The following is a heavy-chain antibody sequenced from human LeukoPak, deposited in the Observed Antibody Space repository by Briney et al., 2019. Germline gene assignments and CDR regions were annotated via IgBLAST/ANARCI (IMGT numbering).Heavy chain of an antibody. D-gene: IGHD3-10*02. CDR3: AKDRNVGLDAIDI. CDR1: GFSFRSSA. J-gene: IGHJ3*02. V-gene: IGHV3-23*01. Sequence: PGGSLRLSCAASGFSFRSSAMSWVRQAPGEGLVWVSRIKPDGSSTGYADSVKGRFTISRDNSKNMLYLQMNSLRPEDTAVYYCAKDRNVGLDAIDIWGQGTMVTVSS. CDR2: IKPDGSST.